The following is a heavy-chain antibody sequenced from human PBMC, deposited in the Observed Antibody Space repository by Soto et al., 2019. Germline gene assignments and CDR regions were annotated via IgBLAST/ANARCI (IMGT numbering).Heavy chain of an antibody. D-gene: IGHD3-3*01. CDR1: GYTFTSYG. Sequence: GASVKVSCKASGYTFTSYGISWVRQAPGQGLEWMGWISAYNGNTNYAQKLQGRVTMTTDTSTSTAYMELRSLRSDDTAVYYCARASILAHEGYYGMDVWGQGTTVTVSS. CDR3: ARASILAHEGYYGMDV. J-gene: IGHJ6*02. V-gene: IGHV1-18*04. CDR2: ISAYNGNT.